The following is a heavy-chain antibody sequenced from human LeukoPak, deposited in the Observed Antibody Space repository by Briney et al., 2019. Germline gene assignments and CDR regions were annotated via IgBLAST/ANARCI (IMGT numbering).Heavy chain of an antibody. Sequence: PGGSLRLSCAASGFTFSSYNMNWVRQAPGKGREWGSSISSSSSYIYCADSVKGRFTISRDNAKNSLYLQMNSLRPEDTAVYYCAGQWEPGVTDAFDIWGQGTMVTVSS. D-gene: IGHD1-26*01. CDR1: GFTFSSYN. J-gene: IGHJ3*02. CDR2: ISSSSSYI. CDR3: AGQWEPGVTDAFDI. V-gene: IGHV3-21*01.